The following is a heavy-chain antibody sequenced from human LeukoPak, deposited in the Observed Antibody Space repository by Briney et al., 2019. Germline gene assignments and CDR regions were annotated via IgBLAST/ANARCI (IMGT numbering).Heavy chain of an antibody. CDR3: ASMGSDGFDI. CDR2: INTNTGNP. J-gene: IGHJ3*02. Sequence: GASVKVSCKASGYTFTSYAMNWVRQAPGQGLEWMGWINTNTGNPTYAQGFTGRFVFSVDTSVSTAYLQIRSLKTEDTAVYYCASMGSDGFDIWGQGTVVSVSS. CDR1: GYTFTSYA. V-gene: IGHV7-4-1*01.